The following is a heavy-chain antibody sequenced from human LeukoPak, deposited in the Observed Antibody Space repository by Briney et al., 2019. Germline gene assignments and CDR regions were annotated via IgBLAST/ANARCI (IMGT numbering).Heavy chain of an antibody. J-gene: IGHJ5*02. D-gene: IGHD6-13*01. CDR1: GYTFTSYD. CDR2: MNPNSGNT. V-gene: IGHV1-8*01. Sequence: ASVKVSCKASGYTFTSYDINWVRQATGQGLEWMGWMNPNSGNTGYAQKFQGRVTMTRNTPISTAYMELSSLRSEDTAVYYCARGLRAATDPYNWFDPWGQGTLVTVSS. CDR3: ARGLRAATDPYNWFDP.